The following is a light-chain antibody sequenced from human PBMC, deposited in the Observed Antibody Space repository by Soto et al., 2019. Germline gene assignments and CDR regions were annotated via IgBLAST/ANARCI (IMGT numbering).Light chain of an antibody. V-gene: IGKV1-5*03. CDR3: QSSGT. CDR2: QAR. J-gene: IGKJ4*01. Sequence: DIPMTQSPSTLSASVRDRVIITCRASQSISSSLAWYQQKPGKAPKLLIYQARSLESGVPTRFSGSGSGTEFTLTISSLQPDDFATYYCQSSGTFGGGTKVEIK. CDR1: QSISSS.